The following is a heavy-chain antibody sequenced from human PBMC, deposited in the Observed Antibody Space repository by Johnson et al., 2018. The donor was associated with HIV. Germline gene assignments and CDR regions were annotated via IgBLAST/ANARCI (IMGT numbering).Heavy chain of an antibody. V-gene: IGHV3-20*04. D-gene: IGHD3-3*02. CDR2: IKWSGGST. CDR3: AKEGISSPWAFDI. J-gene: IGHJ3*02. CDR1: GFTFDDYG. Sequence: VQLVESGGGVVRPGGSLRLSCAASGFTFDDYGMSWVRQGPGKRLEWVSGIKWSGGSTGSADSVKARFMISRDNATNTLYLQMTSMRPEDTALYYCAKEGISSPWAFDIWGQGTMVTVSS.